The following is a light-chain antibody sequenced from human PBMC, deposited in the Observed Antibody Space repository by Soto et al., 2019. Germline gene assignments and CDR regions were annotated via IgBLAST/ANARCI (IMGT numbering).Light chain of an antibody. CDR1: QSVSSN. CDR3: QQYNNWLYLA. J-gene: IGKJ5*01. CDR2: GAS. Sequence: EIVMTQSPATLSVSPGERATLSCRARQSVSSNLAWYQQKPGQAPRLLIYGASTRATGIPARFSGSGSGTEFTLTISSLQSEDFAVYYCQQYNNWLYLAFGQGTRLEIK. V-gene: IGKV3-15*01.